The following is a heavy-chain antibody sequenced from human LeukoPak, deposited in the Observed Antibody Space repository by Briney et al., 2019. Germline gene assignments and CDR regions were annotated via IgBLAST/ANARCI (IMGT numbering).Heavy chain of an antibody. CDR3: ARSYFSLGAFDI. V-gene: IGHV4-38-2*01. Sequence: SETLSLTCAVSGYSISSGYYWGWIRQPPGKGLEWIGSIYHSGSTYYNPSLKSRVNILVDTSQNQFSLRLSSVTATDTAVYYCARSYFSLGAFDIWAQGTMVTVSS. CDR2: IYHSGST. J-gene: IGHJ3*02. D-gene: IGHD2/OR15-2a*01. CDR1: GYSISSGYY.